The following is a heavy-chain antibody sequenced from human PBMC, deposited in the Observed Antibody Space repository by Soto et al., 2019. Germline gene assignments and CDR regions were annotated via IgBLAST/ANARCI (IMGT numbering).Heavy chain of an antibody. Sequence: GSIRVSCAASGFTFTGYEMNWVRQAPGKGLKWVSYISSSGSTIYYADSVKGRFTISRDHAKNSLYLQMNSLRAEDTAVYYCASETAYYDSSDYFYFLDYWCQGTLVIVSS. CDR1: GFTFTGYE. D-gene: IGHD3-22*01. CDR2: ISSSGSTI. J-gene: IGHJ4*02. CDR3: ASETAYYDSSDYFYFLDY. V-gene: IGHV3-48*03.